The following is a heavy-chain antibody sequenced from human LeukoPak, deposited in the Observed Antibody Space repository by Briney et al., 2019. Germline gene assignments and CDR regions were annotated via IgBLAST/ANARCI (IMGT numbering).Heavy chain of an antibody. J-gene: IGHJ6*03. V-gene: IGHV4-38-2*02. CDR1: GHSISSDYY. CDR2: INHSGST. D-gene: IGHD3-22*01. CDR3: ARGRRFTYYYDSSGYSANYYMDV. Sequence: SETLSLTCTVSGHSISSDYYWAWVRQPPGKGLEWIGEINHSGSTDYNPSLKSRVTISGDTSKNQFSLKLSSVTAADTAVYYCARGRRFTYYYDSSGYSANYYMDVWGKGTTVTVSS.